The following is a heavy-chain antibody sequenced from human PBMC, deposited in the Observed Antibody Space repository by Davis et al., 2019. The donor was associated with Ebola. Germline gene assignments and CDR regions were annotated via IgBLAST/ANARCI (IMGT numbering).Heavy chain of an antibody. D-gene: IGHD4-17*01. CDR1: GGSISTYH. J-gene: IGHJ4*02. Sequence: PSETLSLTCTVSGGSISTYHWTWLRQPPGKGLEWIGYVQDSLSAKYNPSLGSRVTLSVDTSRNQFSLKLRSVTAADTAVYYCARGVYGSYFDNWGQGTLVTVSS. CDR2: VQDSLSA. CDR3: ARGVYGSYFDN. V-gene: IGHV4-59*01.